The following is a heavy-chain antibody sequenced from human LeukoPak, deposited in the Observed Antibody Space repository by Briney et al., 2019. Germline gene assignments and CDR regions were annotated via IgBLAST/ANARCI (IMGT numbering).Heavy chain of an antibody. Sequence: GRPLRLSCAASGFTFSSYGMHWVRQAPGKGLEWVAVIWYDGSNKYYADSVKGRFTISRDNSKNTLYLQMNSLRAEDTAVYYCAAGYCSSTSCYSNGRYYYYGMDVWGQGTTVTVSS. V-gene: IGHV3-33*01. CDR3: AAGYCSSTSCYSNGRYYYYGMDV. D-gene: IGHD2-2*02. CDR2: IWYDGSNK. CDR1: GFTFSSYG. J-gene: IGHJ6*02.